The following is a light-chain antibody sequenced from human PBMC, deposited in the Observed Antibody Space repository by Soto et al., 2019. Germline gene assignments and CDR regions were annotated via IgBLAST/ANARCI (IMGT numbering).Light chain of an antibody. CDR3: GTWDSSLSAVV. J-gene: IGLJ2*01. CDR1: SSNIGNNY. CDR2: DNN. V-gene: IGLV1-51*01. Sequence: QSALTQSPSVSAAPGQKVTISCAGSSSNIGNNYVSWYQQLPGTAPKLLIYDNNKRPSGIPDRFSGSKSGTSATLGITGLQTGDEADYYCGTWDSSLSAVVFGGGTKLTVL.